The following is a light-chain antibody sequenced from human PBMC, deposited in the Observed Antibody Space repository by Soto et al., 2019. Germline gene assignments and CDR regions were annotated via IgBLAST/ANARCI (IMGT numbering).Light chain of an antibody. CDR2: AAS. Sequence: DIQMTHSPSSLSASVEDRVIITCXASQSISNHLNWYQQKPGKAPKLLIFAASSLQSGVPSRFSGSRSGPDFTLTISSLQPEDFATYYCQQSYSIPPTFGQGTKVDIK. V-gene: IGKV1-39*01. J-gene: IGKJ1*01. CDR3: QQSYSIPPT. CDR1: QSISNH.